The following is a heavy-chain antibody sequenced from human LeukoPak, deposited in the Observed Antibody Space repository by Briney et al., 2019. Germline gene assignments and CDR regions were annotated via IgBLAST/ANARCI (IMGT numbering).Heavy chain of an antibody. CDR2: ISWNSGSI. V-gene: IGHV3-9*01. Sequence: GGSLRLSCAASGFTFDDYAMHWVRQAPGKGLEWVSGISWNSGSIGYADSVKGRFTISRDNAKNSLYLQMNSLRAEDTALYYCAKDIRALISHQLPKSPYYGMDVWGQGTTVTVSS. J-gene: IGHJ6*02. CDR3: AKDIRALISHQLPKSPYYGMDV. CDR1: GFTFDDYA. D-gene: IGHD2-2*01.